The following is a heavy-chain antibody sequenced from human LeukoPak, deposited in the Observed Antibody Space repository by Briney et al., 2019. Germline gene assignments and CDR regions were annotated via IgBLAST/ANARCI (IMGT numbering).Heavy chain of an antibody. CDR1: GFTFSSHG. Sequence: PPGGSLRLSCVASGFTFSSHGMGWVRQAPGKGLEWVAVISYDGSNKYYADSVKGRFTISRDNSKNTLYLQMNSLRAEDTAVYYCARELLMYGSGFDYWGQGTLVTVSS. CDR2: ISYDGSNK. J-gene: IGHJ4*02. CDR3: ARELLMYGSGFDY. D-gene: IGHD3-10*01. V-gene: IGHV3-30*03.